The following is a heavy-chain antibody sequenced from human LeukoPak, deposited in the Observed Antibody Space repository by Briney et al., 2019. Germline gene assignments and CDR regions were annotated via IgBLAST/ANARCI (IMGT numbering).Heavy chain of an antibody. Sequence: SGGSLRLSCAASGFTFSGYSMSWVRQAPGKGLEWVSTINPSGGSTYYADSVKGRFTISRDNSKNTVYQQMNSLRAEDTAVYYCAKDRAGTPWADWGQGTLVTVSS. CDR2: INPSGGST. CDR3: AKDRAGTPWAD. V-gene: IGHV3-23*01. D-gene: IGHD1-1*01. CDR1: GFTFSGYS. J-gene: IGHJ4*02.